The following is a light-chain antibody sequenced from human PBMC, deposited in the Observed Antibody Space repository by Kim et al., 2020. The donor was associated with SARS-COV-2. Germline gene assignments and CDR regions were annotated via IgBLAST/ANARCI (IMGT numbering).Light chain of an antibody. Sequence: GQAVTISGTGTRSDVGNYNYVSWYQQPPGKAPKFIIYEVNKRPSGVPDRFSGSKSGNTASLTVSGLQAEDEAHYYCSSYAGTNNYVFGTGTKVTVL. J-gene: IGLJ1*01. V-gene: IGLV2-8*01. CDR1: RSDVGNYNY. CDR2: EVN. CDR3: SSYAGTNNYV.